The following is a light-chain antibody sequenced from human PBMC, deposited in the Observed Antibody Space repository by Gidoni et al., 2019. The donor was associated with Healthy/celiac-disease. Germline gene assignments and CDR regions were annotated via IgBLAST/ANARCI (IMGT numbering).Light chain of an antibody. J-gene: IGLJ2*01. V-gene: IGLV1-47*01. Sequence: QPVLTQPPSAPGTPGQRVTISCSGSSSNIGSNYVYWYQQLPGTAPKLLIYRNNRRPSGVPDRFSGSKSGTSASLAISGLRSEDEADYYCAAWDDSLSGVVFGGGTKLTVL. CDR3: AAWDDSLSGVV. CDR1: SSNIGSNY. CDR2: RNN.